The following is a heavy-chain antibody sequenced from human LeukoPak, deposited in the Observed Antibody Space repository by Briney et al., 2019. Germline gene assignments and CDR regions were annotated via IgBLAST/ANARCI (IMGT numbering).Heavy chain of an antibody. D-gene: IGHD6-13*01. V-gene: IGHV4-34*01. J-gene: IGHJ6*03. CDR3: ARGSPTGRSSSWSTQKGRLGGGGYYYYMDV. Sequence: SETLSLTCTVSGGSISSYYWSWIRQPPGKGLEWIGEINHSGSTNYNPSLKSRVTISVDTSKNQFSLKLSSVTAADTAVYYCARGSPTGRSSSWSTQKGRLGGGGYYYYMDVWGKGTTVTVSS. CDR1: GGSISSYY. CDR2: INHSGST.